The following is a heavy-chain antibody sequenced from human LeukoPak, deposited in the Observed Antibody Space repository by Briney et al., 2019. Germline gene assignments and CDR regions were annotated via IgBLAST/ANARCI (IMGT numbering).Heavy chain of an antibody. Sequence: GGSLRLSCAASGFTFSSYAMHWVRQAPGKGLERVAVMSYDGSNKYYADSVKGRFTISRDNSKNTLYLQMNSLRAEDTAVYYCARGSVRAFDIWGQGTMVTVSS. J-gene: IGHJ3*02. V-gene: IGHV3-30*04. D-gene: IGHD1-26*01. CDR2: MSYDGSNK. CDR1: GFTFSSYA. CDR3: ARGSVRAFDI.